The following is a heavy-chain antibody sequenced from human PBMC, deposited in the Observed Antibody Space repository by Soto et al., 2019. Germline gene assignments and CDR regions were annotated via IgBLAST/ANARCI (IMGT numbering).Heavy chain of an antibody. J-gene: IGHJ6*02. V-gene: IGHV1-18*04. CDR3: ARGLTGTTYRDYYGMDV. CDR2: ISAYNGNT. Sequence: AAVKVSCKASGYTFTSYGISWVRQAPGQGLEWMGWISAYNGNTNYAQKLQGRVTMTTDTSTSTAYMELRSLRSDGTAVYYCARGLTGTTYRDYYGMDVWGQGTTVTVSS. D-gene: IGHD1-7*01. CDR1: GYTFTSYG.